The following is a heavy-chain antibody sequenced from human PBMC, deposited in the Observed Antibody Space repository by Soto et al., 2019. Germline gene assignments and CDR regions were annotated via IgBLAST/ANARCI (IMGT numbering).Heavy chain of an antibody. J-gene: IGHJ3*02. D-gene: IGHD3-3*01. V-gene: IGHV3-72*01. CDR3: ARRKARITKFGVVEACDI. CDR1: GFTLSDHY. Sequence: ESGGGLVQPGESLRLSCAASGFTLSDHYMDWVRKAPGKGLEWVGRSRNKANSYSTEYAATVKGRFVFSRDESKNSLYLQMNSLKAEDTALYYCARRKARITKFGVVEACDIGGQGTMVTAS. CDR2: SRNKANSYST.